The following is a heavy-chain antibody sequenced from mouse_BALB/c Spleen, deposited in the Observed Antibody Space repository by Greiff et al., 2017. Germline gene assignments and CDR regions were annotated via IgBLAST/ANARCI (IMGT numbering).Heavy chain of an antibody. CDR3: ARSGGYYYGSSFDY. Sequence: QVQLKESGPGLVQPSQSLSITCTVSGFSLTSYGVHWVRQSPGKGLEWLGVIWSGGSTDYNAAFISRLSISKDNSKSQVFFKMNSLQADDTAIYYCARSGGYYYGSSFDYWGQGTTLTVSS. D-gene: IGHD1-1*01. CDR1: GFSLTSYG. CDR2: IWSGGST. J-gene: IGHJ2*01. V-gene: IGHV2-4-1*01.